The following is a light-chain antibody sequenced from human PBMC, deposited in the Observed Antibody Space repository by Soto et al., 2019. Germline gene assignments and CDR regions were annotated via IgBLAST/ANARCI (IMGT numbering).Light chain of an antibody. CDR3: ASWDDSLSETV. Sequence: QSVLTQPPSLSGTPGQRVTISCSGSNFNVKNNYVYWYQQFAGTAPKLLIYSNNRRPSVVPDRFSGSKSGSSASLAISGLRPEDEDDYYCASWDDSLSETVFGGGTQLTVL. CDR2: SNN. J-gene: IGLJ7*01. CDR1: NFNVKNNY. V-gene: IGLV1-47*01.